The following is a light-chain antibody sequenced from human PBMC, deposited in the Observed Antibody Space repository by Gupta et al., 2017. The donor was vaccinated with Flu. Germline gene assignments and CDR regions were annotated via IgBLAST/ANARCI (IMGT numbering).Light chain of an antibody. V-gene: IGLV2-11*01. CDR3: SSHAGRVNWV. CDR2: DVT. J-gene: IGLJ1*01. Sequence: QSAPTQARSVSGSPGQSVTISCTGSSNDVGGSNRVSWYQQRPGKAPKLILYDVTERPSGVPDRFSGSKSGNTASLTISGLQADDEADYYCSSHAGRVNWVFGTGTTVTVL. CDR1: SNDVGGSNR.